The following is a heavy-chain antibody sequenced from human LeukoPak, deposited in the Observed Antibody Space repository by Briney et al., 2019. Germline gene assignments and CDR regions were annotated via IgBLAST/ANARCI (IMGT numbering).Heavy chain of an antibody. CDR2: IYSGGCT. D-gene: IGHD3-10*01. V-gene: IGHV3-66*02. CDR3: ARGRGVPGYYYYMDV. J-gene: IGHJ6*03. Sequence: GGSLRLSCAASGFTVSSNYMSWVRQAPGRGLEWVSVIYSGGCTYYADSVKGRFTISRDNSKNTLYLQMNSLRAEDTAVYYCARGRGVPGYYYYMDVWGKGTTVTVSS. CDR1: GFTVSSNY.